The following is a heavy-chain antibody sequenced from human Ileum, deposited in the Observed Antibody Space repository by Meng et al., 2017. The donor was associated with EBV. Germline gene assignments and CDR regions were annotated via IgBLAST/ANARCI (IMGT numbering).Heavy chain of an antibody. V-gene: IGHV4-61*03. J-gene: IGHJ4*02. CDR3: AYYTAGRGGVGS. CDR1: GASVSSGGYH. D-gene: IGHD2-8*02. Sequence: QVQVQESGPGLVKPSETLSLSCSVSGASVSSGGYHWSWIRQPPGKGLEWIGCMYDSDSGKAKYNPSLNSRVIISLDTSKNHFVLKLTSVTAADTAVYYCAYYTAGRGGVGSWGQGTLVTVSS. CDR2: MYDSDSGKA.